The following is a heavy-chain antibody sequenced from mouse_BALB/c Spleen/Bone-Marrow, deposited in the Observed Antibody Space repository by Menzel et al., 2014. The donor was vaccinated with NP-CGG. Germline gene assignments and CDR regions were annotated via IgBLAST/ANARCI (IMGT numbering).Heavy chain of an antibody. CDR1: GYTITDTC. CDR2: VDPSDSNT. Sequence: VQLQQPGAELVMPGASVKMSCKASGYTITDTCMYWVKQRPGQGLEWIGRVDPSDSNTNYNPKFMGKASLTADASSNTAYLQLSSLTSEDSAVYYCARERHEFYLDYWGQGTSLTVSS. CDR3: ARERHEFYLDY. D-gene: IGHD3-2*01. V-gene: IGHV14-3*02. J-gene: IGHJ2*02.